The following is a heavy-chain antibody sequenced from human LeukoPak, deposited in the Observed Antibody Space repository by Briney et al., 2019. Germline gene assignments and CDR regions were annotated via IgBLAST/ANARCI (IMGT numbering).Heavy chain of an antibody. CDR2: INPRDGGA. J-gene: IGHJ4*02. V-gene: IGHV1-2*02. Sequence: ASVKVSCKGSGYTFTDYYLHWVRQAPGQGLEWVGYINPRDGGASSPPNFRGRVTMTTDASSSTVYMELSRLTSDDTAIYYCAREGNGLLSKDLDYWGQGTLVTVSS. CDR3: AREGNGLLSKDLDY. CDR1: GYTFTDYY. D-gene: IGHD2-15*01.